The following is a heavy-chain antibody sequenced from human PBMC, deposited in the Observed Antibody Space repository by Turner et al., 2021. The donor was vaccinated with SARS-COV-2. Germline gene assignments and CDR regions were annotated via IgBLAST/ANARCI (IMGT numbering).Heavy chain of an antibody. CDR2: ISSSSSTI. V-gene: IGHV3-48*01. Sequence: EVQLVESGGVLVQPVGSLRLSCAASGFTFSSYSMNWVRQAPGKGLEWVSYISSSSSTIYYADSVKGRFTISRDNAKNSLYLQMNSLRAEDTAVYYCARDLGSIAVANWGQGTLVTVS. J-gene: IGHJ4*02. CDR1: GFTFSSYS. D-gene: IGHD6-19*01. CDR3: ARDLGSIAVAN.